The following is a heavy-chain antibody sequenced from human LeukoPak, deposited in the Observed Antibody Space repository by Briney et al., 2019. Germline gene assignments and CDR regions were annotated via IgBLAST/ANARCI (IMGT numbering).Heavy chain of an antibody. V-gene: IGHV3-73*01. J-gene: IGHJ4*02. CDR3: VKSSGYSGYDHGDY. CDR1: GFTFSGSA. D-gene: IGHD5-12*01. Sequence: PGGSLRLSCAASGFTFSGSAMHWVRQASGKGLEWVGRIRSKANSYATAYAASVKGRFTISRDDSKNTAYLQMISLRPEDTAMYYCVKSSGYSGYDHGDYWGQGTMVTVSS. CDR2: IRSKANSYAT.